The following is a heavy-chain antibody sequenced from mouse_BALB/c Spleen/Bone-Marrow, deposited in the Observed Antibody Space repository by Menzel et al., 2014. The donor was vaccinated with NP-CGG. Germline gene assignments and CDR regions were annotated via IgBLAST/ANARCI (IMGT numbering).Heavy chain of an antibody. Sequence: EVQLQQSGGGLVQPGGSRKLSCAASGFTFSSFGMHWVRQAPEKGLEWVAYISSGSSTIYYEDTVKGRSTISRDNSKSTLVLQMTSKRSEENGMYFCAKPYHGTAAWFAYWGPGPLVTVSP. CDR3: AKPYHGTAAWFAY. V-gene: IGHV5-17*02. CDR1: GFTFSSFG. D-gene: IGHD2-3*01. CDR2: ISSGSSTI. J-gene: IGHJ3*01.